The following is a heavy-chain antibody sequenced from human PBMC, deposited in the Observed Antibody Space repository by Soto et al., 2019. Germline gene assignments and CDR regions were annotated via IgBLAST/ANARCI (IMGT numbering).Heavy chain of an antibody. CDR2: IRSDGTST. D-gene: IGHD2-2*01. CDR1: GFTFSSSW. CDR3: AREGSGYQLLFSDWSDP. V-gene: IGHV3-74*01. Sequence: PGGSLRLSCAASGFTFSSSWMHWVRQAPGKGLVWVSRIRSDGTSTYYADSVKGRFTISRDNAKNTLYLQMNSLRAEDTAVYYCAREGSGYQLLFSDWSDPWGQGTLVTDSS. J-gene: IGHJ5*02.